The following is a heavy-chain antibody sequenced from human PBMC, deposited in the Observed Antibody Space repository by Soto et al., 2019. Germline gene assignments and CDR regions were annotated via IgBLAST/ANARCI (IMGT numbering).Heavy chain of an antibody. V-gene: IGHV3-33*01. D-gene: IGHD2-2*01. CDR1: GFTFSSYG. CDR2: IWYDGSNK. J-gene: IGHJ6*02. Sequence: GGSLRLSCAASGFTFSSYGMHWVRQAPGKGLEWVAVIWYDGSNKYYADPVKGRFTISRDNSKNTLYLQMNSLRAEDTAVYYYARNRLGQLLRDSDFYGMDVWGQGTTVTVSS. CDR3: ARNRLGQLLRDSDFYGMDV.